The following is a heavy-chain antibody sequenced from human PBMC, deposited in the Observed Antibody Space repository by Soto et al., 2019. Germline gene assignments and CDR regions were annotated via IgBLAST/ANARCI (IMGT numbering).Heavy chain of an antibody. Sequence: ASVKVSCQASGYTFVTYYISWLRQAPGQGIEWMGWISPHNGKTNYIEDLQGRVTLTADTSTSPAYMELSNLRSDDTAVYFCARDSSHYFDYWGQGTLVTVSS. V-gene: IGHV1-18*01. CDR2: ISPHNGKT. CDR1: GYTFVTYY. J-gene: IGHJ4*02. D-gene: IGHD6-19*01. CDR3: ARDSSHYFDY.